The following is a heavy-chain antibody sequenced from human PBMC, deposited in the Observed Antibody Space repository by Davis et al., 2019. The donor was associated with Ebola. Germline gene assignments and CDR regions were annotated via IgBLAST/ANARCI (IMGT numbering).Heavy chain of an antibody. D-gene: IGHD2-2*01. CDR1: GYTFTGYY. CDR2: INPSGGST. Sequence: ASVKVSCKASGYTFTGYYMHWVRQAPGQGLEWMGIINPSGGSTSYAQKFQGRVTMTRDTSTSTVYMELSSLRSEDTAVYYCARDRFIVVVPAAGWFDPWGQGTLVTVSS. CDR3: ARDRFIVVVPAAGWFDP. J-gene: IGHJ5*02. V-gene: IGHV1-46*01.